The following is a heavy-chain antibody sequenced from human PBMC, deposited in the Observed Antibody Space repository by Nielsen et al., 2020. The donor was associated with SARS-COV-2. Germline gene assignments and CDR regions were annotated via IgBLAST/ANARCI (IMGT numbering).Heavy chain of an antibody. Sequence: GEPLKISCTGSGLPFNSNEMNWVRQAPGKGLEWLSYISTTGDITYYADSVRGRFTVSRDNAKDSLYLQMKSLRAEDTAVYYCLGGASYWGQGTLVTVSS. CDR3: LGGASY. J-gene: IGHJ4*02. CDR2: ISTTGDIT. V-gene: IGHV3-48*03. CDR1: GLPFNSNE. D-gene: IGHD3-10*01.